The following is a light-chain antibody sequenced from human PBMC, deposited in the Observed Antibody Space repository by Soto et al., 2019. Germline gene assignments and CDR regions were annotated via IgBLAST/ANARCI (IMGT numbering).Light chain of an antibody. J-gene: IGLJ1*01. CDR1: SSDVGSYDL. Sequence: QSALTQPASVSGSPGQSITVSCTGTSSDVGSYDLVSWYQLHPGKAPKLLIYEDSERPSGVSNRFSGSKSGTTASLTISGLQTEDEADYYCCTYAGGSTDVFGTGTKLTVL. V-gene: IGLV2-23*01. CDR2: EDS. CDR3: CTYAGGSTDV.